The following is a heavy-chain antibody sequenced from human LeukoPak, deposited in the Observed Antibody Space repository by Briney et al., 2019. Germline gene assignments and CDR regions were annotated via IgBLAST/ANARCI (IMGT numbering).Heavy chain of an antibody. Sequence: GGSLRLSCAASGFTFSSYGMHWVRQAPGKGLEWVAVIWYDGSNKYYADSVKGRFTISRDNSKNTLYLQMNSLRAEDTAVYYCARDHADDYYGSGSYFGMDVWGQGTTVTVSS. J-gene: IGHJ6*02. V-gene: IGHV3-33*01. CDR1: GFTFSSYG. CDR3: ARDHADDYYGSGSYFGMDV. D-gene: IGHD3-10*01. CDR2: IWYDGSNK.